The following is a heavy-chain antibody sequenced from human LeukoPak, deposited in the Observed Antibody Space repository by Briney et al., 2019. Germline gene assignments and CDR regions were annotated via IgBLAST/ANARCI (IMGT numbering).Heavy chain of an antibody. CDR1: GYTFTGYY. V-gene: IGHV1-2*02. J-gene: IGHJ4*02. CDR2: INPNSGGT. D-gene: IGHD2-21*02. Sequence: ASVKVSCKASGYTFTGYYMHWVRQAPGQGLEWMGWINPNSGGTNSAQNFQGRVTMTRDTSISTAYMELSRLRSDDTAVYYCASGAEYCGGDCYDKYYFDYWGQGTLVTVSS. CDR3: ASGAEYCGGDCYDKYYFDY.